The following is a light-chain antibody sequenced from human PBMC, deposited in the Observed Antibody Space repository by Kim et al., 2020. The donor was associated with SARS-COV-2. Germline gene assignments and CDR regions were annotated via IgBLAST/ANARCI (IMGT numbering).Light chain of an antibody. CDR1: QSISSG. V-gene: IGKV1-5*03. J-gene: IGKJ1*01. Sequence: AAVVDRVTITCLASQSISSGLAWYQQKPGKAPKLLIYRASSLQTGVPSRFSGSGSGTEFTLTICSLQPDDFATDYCQQYNSYSWTFCQGTKVDI. CDR2: RAS. CDR3: QQYNSYSWT.